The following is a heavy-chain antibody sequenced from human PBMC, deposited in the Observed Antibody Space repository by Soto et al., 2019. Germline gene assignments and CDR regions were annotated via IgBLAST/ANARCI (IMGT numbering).Heavy chain of an antibody. CDR1: GFTFSSYS. V-gene: IGHV3-21*01. D-gene: IGHD1-1*01. CDR3: LRRPGDRGSLLYY. Sequence: PGGSLRLSCAASGFTFSSYSMNWVRQAPGKGLEWVSSISSSSSYIYYADSVKGRFTISRDNAKNSLYLQMNSMRAEDTAVYYCLRRPGDRGSLLYYWTQRTLVPVSS. J-gene: IGHJ4*01. CDR2: ISSSSSYI.